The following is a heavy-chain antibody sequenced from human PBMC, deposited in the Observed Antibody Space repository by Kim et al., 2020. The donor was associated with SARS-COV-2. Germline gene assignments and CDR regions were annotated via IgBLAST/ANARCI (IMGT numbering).Heavy chain of an antibody. CDR3: ARAGMILPPKYYMDV. J-gene: IGHJ6*03. D-gene: IGHD3-16*01. Sequence: SETLSLTCTVSGGSISSYYWSWIRQPPGKGLEWIGYIYYSGSTNYNPSLKSRVTISVDTSKNQFSLKLSSVTAADTAVYYRARAGMILPPKYYMDVWGKGTTVTVSS. V-gene: IGHV4-59*01. CDR1: GGSISSYY. CDR2: IYYSGST.